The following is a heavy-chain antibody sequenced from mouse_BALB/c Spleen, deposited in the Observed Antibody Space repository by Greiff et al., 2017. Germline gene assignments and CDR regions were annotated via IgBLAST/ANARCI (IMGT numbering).Heavy chain of an antibody. CDR3: ARSITTVVDC. Sequence: EVKLVESGGGLVQPGGSRKLSCAASGFTFSSFGMHWVRQAPEKGLEWVAYISSGSSTIYYADTVKGRFTISRDNPKNTLFLQMTSLRSEDTAMYYCARSITTVVDCWGQGTTLTVSS. V-gene: IGHV5-17*02. CDR2: ISSGSSTI. CDR1: GFTFSSFG. D-gene: IGHD1-1*01. J-gene: IGHJ2*01.